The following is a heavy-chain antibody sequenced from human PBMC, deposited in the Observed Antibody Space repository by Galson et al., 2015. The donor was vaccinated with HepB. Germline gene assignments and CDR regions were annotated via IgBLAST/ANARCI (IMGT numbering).Heavy chain of an antibody. Sequence: SLRLSCAASGFTFSSYAMHWVRQAPGKGLEWVTVISYDGNNKYYADSVKGRFTISRDNSKNTLYLQMNSLRTEDTAVYYCAKEISTAAHYYYGMDVWGQGTTVTVSS. CDR3: AKEISTAAHYYYGMDV. CDR1: GFTFSSYA. D-gene: IGHD6-13*01. V-gene: IGHV3-30-3*01. CDR2: ISYDGNNK. J-gene: IGHJ6*02.